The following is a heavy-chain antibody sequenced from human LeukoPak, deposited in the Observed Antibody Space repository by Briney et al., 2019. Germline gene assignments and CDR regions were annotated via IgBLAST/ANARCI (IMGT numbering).Heavy chain of an antibody. D-gene: IGHD3-10*01. CDR1: GYSFTSYW. CDR3: ARRRPMGSGPPYYYYGMDV. V-gene: IGHV5-51*01. J-gene: IGHJ6*02. Sequence: GESLKISCKGSGYSFTSYWIGWVRQMPGKGLEWMGIIYPGDSDTRYSPSFQGQVTISADKSISTAYLQWSSLKASDTAMCYCARRRPMGSGPPYYYYGMDVWGQGTTVTVSS. CDR2: IYPGDSDT.